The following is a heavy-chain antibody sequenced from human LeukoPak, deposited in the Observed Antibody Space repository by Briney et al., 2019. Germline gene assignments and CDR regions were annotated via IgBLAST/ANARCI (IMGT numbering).Heavy chain of an antibody. D-gene: IGHD4-17*01. CDR2: IYTSGST. J-gene: IGHJ4*02. CDR1: GGSISSYY. Sequence: SETLSLTCTVSGGSISSYYWSWIRQPAGKGLEWIGRIYTSGSTNYNPSLKSRVTTSVDTSKNQFSLKLSSVTAADTAVYYCARTHDYGDYGEVCVDYWGQGTLVTVSS. CDR3: ARTHDYGDYGEVCVDY. V-gene: IGHV4-4*07.